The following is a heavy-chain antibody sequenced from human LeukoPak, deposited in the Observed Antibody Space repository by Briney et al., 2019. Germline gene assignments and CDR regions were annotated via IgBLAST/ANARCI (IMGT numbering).Heavy chain of an antibody. Sequence: PGGSLRLSCAASGFTFGNYWMTWVRQAPGKGLECVAVIKQDGSEKYFLDSVKGRFTISRDNAKNSLYLQMNSLRAEDTAVYYCARDMSITTVRGVIILDAFDIWGQGTMVTVSS. CDR3: ARDMSITTVRGVIILDAFDI. J-gene: IGHJ3*02. CDR1: GFTFGNYW. V-gene: IGHV3-7*03. CDR2: IKQDGSEK. D-gene: IGHD3-10*01.